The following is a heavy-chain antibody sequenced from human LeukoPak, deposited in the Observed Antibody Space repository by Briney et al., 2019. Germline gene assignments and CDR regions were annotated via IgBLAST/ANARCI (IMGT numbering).Heavy chain of an antibody. CDR3: ARHASGSDWFDP. CDR1: GSGFTSYW. J-gene: IGHJ5*02. Sequence: GESLKISCKGSGSGFTSYWIGWVRPMPGKGLEWMGIIYPDDSDTTYSPSFQGQVTISADKSISIVYLQWTSLKASDTATYYCARHASGSDWFDPWGQGTLVTVSS. D-gene: IGHD1-26*01. V-gene: IGHV5-51*01. CDR2: IYPDDSDT.